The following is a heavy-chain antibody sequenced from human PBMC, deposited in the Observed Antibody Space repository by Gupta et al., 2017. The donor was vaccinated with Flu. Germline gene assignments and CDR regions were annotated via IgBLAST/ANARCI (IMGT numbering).Heavy chain of an antibody. V-gene: IGHV3-73*02. Sequence: EVQLVESGGGLVQPGGSLKLSCAASGFTLSGSAMHWVRQASGKGLEWVGRIRSKTNSYATAYAASVKGRFTITRDDSKNTAYLQMNRLKTEDTAVYYCSRPYGDYGSGYEYWGQGTLVTVSS. CDR2: IRSKTNSYAT. CDR1: GFTLSGSA. D-gene: IGHD4-17*01. J-gene: IGHJ4*02. CDR3: SRPYGDYGSGYEY.